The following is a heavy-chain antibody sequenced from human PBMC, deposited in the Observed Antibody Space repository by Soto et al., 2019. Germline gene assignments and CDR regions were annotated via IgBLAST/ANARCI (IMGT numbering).Heavy chain of an antibody. J-gene: IGHJ6*02. CDR1: GFTFSSYG. CDR2: IWYDGSNK. CDR3: ARVGGYYDSSGYYSEYYYYYGMDV. D-gene: IGHD3-22*01. Sequence: GGSLRLSCAASGFTFSSYGMHWVRQAPGKGLEWVAVIWYDGSNKFFAVSVKGRFTISRDNSKNTLYPQLNSLRAEDTAVYYCARVGGYYDSSGYYSEYYYYYGMDVWGQGTTVTVS. V-gene: IGHV3-33*01.